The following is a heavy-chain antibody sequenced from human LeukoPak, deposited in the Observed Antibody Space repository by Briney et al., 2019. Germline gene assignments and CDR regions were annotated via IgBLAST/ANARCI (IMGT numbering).Heavy chain of an antibody. CDR2: MYYSGST. D-gene: IGHD3-9*01. J-gene: IGHJ5*02. CDR3: AGSYDILTGYYIPNWFDP. CDR1: GVSISSYY. V-gene: IGHV4-59*01. Sequence: SETLSLTCTVSGVSISSYYWSWIRQPPGKGLEWIGYMYYSGSTNYNPSLKSRATISVDTSKNQFSLKLSSVTAADTAVYYCAGSYDILTGYYIPNWFDPWGQGTLVTVSS.